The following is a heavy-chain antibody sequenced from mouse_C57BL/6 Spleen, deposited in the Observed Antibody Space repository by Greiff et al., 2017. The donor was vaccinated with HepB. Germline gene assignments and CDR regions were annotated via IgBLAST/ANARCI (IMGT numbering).Heavy chain of an antibody. CDR2: ISDGGSYT. V-gene: IGHV5-4*03. CDR1: GFTFSSYA. J-gene: IGHJ3*01. Sequence: EVNVVESGGGLVKPGGSLKLSCAASGFTFSSYAMSWVRQTPEKRLEWVATISDGGSYTYYPDNVKGRFTISRDNAKNNLYLQMSHLKSEDTAMYYCASGSSLFAYWGQGTLVTVSA. D-gene: IGHD1-1*01. CDR3: ASGSSLFAY.